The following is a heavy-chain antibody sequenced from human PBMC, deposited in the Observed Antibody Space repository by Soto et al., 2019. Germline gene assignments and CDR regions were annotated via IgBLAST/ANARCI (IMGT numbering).Heavy chain of an antibody. D-gene: IGHD3-3*01. V-gene: IGHV3-49*05. CDR1: GFTFGDYA. CDR2: IRSKAYGGTT. Sequence: KPGGSLRLSCTASGFTFGDYAMSWFRQAPGKGLEWVGFIRSKAYGGTTEYAASVKGRFTISRDDSKSIAYLQMNSLKTEDTAVYYCTRDYLPPRDDFWREWYYYNGMDVWGQGTTVTVSS. J-gene: IGHJ6*02. CDR3: TRDYLPPRDDFWREWYYYNGMDV.